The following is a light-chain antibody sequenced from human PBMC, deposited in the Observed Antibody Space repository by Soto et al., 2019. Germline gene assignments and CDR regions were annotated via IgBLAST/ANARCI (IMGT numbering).Light chain of an antibody. Sequence: EIVMTQSPATLSVSPGERATLSCRASQSVNSNLAWYQQKPGQAPRLLIYAASTRATGIPARFSGSGSGTDFTLTISRLEPEDFAVYYCQQYGSSPLTFGGGTKVDIK. V-gene: IGKV3-15*01. J-gene: IGKJ4*01. CDR1: QSVNSN. CDR2: AAS. CDR3: QQYGSSPLT.